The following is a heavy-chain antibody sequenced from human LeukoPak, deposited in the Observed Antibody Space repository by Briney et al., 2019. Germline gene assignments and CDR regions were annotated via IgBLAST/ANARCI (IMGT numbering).Heavy chain of an antibody. CDR1: GGSISSSSYY. D-gene: IGHD6-19*01. V-gene: IGHV4-39*01. CDR2: IYYSGST. Sequence: SETLSLTCTVSGGSISSSSYYWGWIRQPPGKGLEWIGSIYYSGSTYYNPSLKSRVTISVDTSKNQFSLKLSSVTAADTAVYYCARLDSSGWYPVDYWGQGTLATVSS. CDR3: ARLDSSGWYPVDY. J-gene: IGHJ4*02.